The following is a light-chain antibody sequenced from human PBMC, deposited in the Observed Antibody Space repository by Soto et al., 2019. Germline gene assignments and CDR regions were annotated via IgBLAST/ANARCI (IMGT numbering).Light chain of an antibody. J-gene: IGKJ4*01. CDR2: GAS. CDR1: QSVSSN. CDR3: QQYFSAHLT. Sequence: EIVMTQSPATLSVSPGERATLSCRASQSVSSNLAWYQQKPGQAPRLLIYGASTRATGIPARFSGSGSGTEFTLTISSLQSEDVATYYCQQYFSAHLTFGGGTKVEI. V-gene: IGKV3-15*01.